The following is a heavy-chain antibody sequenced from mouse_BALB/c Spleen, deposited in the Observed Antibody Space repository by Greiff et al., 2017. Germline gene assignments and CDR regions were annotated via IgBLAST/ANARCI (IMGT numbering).Heavy chain of an antibody. CDR3: ARSDGNYYFDY. Sequence: EVQRVESGAELVKPGASVKLSCTASGFNIKDTYMHWVKQRPEQGLEWIGRIDPANGNTKYDPKFQGKATITADTSSNTAYLQLSSLTSEDTAVYYCARSDGNYYFDYWGQGTTLTVSS. V-gene: IGHV14-3*02. J-gene: IGHJ2*01. CDR1: GFNIKDTY. D-gene: IGHD2-1*01. CDR2: IDPANGNT.